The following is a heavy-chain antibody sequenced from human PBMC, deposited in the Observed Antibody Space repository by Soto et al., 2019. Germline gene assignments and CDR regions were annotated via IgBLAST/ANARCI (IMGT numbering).Heavy chain of an antibody. J-gene: IGHJ4*02. V-gene: IGHV3-9*01. CDR3: AKGASTTVFAFNDY. CDR1: GFTFDDYA. CDR2: ISWNSGNL. D-gene: IGHD4-17*01. Sequence: EVQLVESGGVLVQPGRSLRLSCAASGFTFDDYAMHWVRQGPGKGLEWVSSISWNSGNLGYADSVKGRFTISRDNAKNSLYLQMNSLRGEDTALYYCAKGASTTVFAFNDYWGQGTLVTVSS.